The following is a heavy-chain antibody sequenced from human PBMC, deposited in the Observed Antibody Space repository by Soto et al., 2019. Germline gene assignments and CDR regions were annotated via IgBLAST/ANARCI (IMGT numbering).Heavy chain of an antibody. CDR3: AKGGSGSYYVDWIDY. CDR1: GFTFSSYA. Sequence: SGGSLRLSCAASGFTFSSYAMSWVRQAPGKGLEWVSAISGSGGSTYYADSVKGRFTISRDNSKNTLYLQMNSLRAEDTAVYYCAKGGSGSYYVDWIDYWGQGTLVTVSS. D-gene: IGHD1-26*01. CDR2: ISGSGGST. V-gene: IGHV3-23*01. J-gene: IGHJ4*02.